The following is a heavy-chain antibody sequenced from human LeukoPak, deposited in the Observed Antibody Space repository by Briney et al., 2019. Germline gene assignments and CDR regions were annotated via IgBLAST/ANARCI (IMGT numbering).Heavy chain of an antibody. CDR2: IYTSGST. CDR3: ATDWTLRGVPTFFDP. CDR1: GGSISTGSYY. V-gene: IGHV4-61*02. J-gene: IGHJ5*02. D-gene: IGHD3-10*01. Sequence: SETLSLTCTVSGGSISTGSYYWSWIRQPAGKGLEWIGRIYTSGSTNYNPSLKSRVTISVDTSKNQFSLKLTSVTAADTAVYYCATDWTLRGVPTFFDPWGQGTVVSVSS.